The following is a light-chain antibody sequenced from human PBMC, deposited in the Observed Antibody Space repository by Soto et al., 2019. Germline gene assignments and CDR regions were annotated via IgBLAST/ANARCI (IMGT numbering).Light chain of an antibody. CDR1: QTVSSY. J-gene: IGKJ3*01. V-gene: IGKV1-5*03. Sequence: DIQMTQSPSTLSSSVGDRVTITCWASQTVSSYLAWYQQKPGKAPNLLIYQTSSLQSGVPSRFSGSGSETEFTLAISSLQPEDFATYYCQQYYIYPPAFGLGTKVEIK. CDR2: QTS. CDR3: QQYYIYPPA.